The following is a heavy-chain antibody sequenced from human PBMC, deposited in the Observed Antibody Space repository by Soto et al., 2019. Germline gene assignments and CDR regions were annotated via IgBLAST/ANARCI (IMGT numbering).Heavy chain of an antibody. D-gene: IGHD6-19*01. CDR1: GDSITSNSYF. CDR3: AGHVNSPLAGTEFDS. V-gene: IGHV4-39*01. Sequence: SETLSLTCTVSGDSITSNSYFWAWIRQPPGKGLEWIGSIYYSGTTYYNPSLKSRVTMSVDRSKNQFSLKLSSVTAADTAVYYSAGHVNSPLAGTEFDSWGRGALVTVSS. J-gene: IGHJ4*02. CDR2: IYYSGTT.